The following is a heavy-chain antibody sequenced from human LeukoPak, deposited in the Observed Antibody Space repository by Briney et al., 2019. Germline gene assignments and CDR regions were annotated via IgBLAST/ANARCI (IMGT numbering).Heavy chain of an antibody. Sequence: GGSLRLSCAASGFTFDDYGMSWFRQAPGKGLEWVSGINWNGGSTGYADSVKGRFTISRDNAKNSLYLQMNSLRAEDTALYYCARLTPDYYMDVWGKGTTVTVSS. J-gene: IGHJ6*03. CDR3: ARLTPDYYMDV. CDR1: GFTFDDYG. V-gene: IGHV3-20*04. CDR2: INWNGGST.